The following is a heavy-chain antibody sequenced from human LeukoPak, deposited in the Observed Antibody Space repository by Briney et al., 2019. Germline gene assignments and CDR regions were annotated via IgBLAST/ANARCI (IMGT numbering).Heavy chain of an antibody. V-gene: IGHV1-18*01. CDR3: ARVWELPLSKRKNDAFDI. CDR2: ISAYNGNT. CDR1: GYTFTRYG. D-gene: IGHD1-26*01. J-gene: IGHJ3*02. Sequence: RASVKVSCKASGYTFTRYGISWVRPAPGQGLEWVGWISAYNGNTNYAQKLQGRVTITTDTSTSTAYMEMRSLRSDDTAVYYCARVWELPLSKRKNDAFDIWGQGTMVTVSS.